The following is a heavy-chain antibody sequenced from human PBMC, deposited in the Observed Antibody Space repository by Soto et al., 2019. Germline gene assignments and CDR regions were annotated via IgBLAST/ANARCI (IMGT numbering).Heavy chain of an antibody. Sequence: PSETLSLTCAVYNGSLSGYYWTWIRQSPGKGLEWIGEINHSGITNYNPSLESRVTISVDTSKDQFSLKLSSVTAADTALYYCARMRSIVLMVFAMEGNWFDPWGQGTLVTVSS. D-gene: IGHD2-8*01. V-gene: IGHV4-34*01. CDR1: NGSLSGYY. CDR2: INHSGIT. CDR3: ARMRSIVLMVFAMEGNWFDP. J-gene: IGHJ5*02.